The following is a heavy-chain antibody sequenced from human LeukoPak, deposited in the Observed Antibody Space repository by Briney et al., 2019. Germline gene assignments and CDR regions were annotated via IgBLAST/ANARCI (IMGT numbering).Heavy chain of an antibody. Sequence: PSQTLSLTCTVSGGSISSGDYYWSWIRQPPGKGLEWIGYIYYSGSTYYNPSLKSRVTISVDTSKNQFSPKLSSVTAADTAVYYCARAPQYYYDSSGYSDYWGQGTLVTVSS. CDR2: IYYSGST. D-gene: IGHD3-22*01. CDR3: ARAPQYYYDSSGYSDY. CDR1: GGSISSGDYY. J-gene: IGHJ4*02. V-gene: IGHV4-30-4*01.